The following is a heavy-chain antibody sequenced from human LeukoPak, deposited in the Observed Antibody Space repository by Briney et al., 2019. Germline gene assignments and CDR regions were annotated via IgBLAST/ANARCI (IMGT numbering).Heavy chain of an antibody. CDR3: AGHSFDTVDAFDV. CDR2: IYPGDYDT. Sequence: PGESLKISCEASGFNFNNYWVGWVRQMPGKGLEWMGIIYPGDYDTRYSPSFQGHATISVDKSISTAYLQWRSLRASDTAMYFCAGHSFDTVDAFDVWGQGTIVTVSA. D-gene: IGHD2-2*02. CDR1: GFNFNNYW. V-gene: IGHV5-51*01. J-gene: IGHJ3*01.